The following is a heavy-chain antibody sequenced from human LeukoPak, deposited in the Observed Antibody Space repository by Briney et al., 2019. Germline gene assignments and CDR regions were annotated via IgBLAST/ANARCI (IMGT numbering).Heavy chain of an antibody. CDR2: ITGTHYTT. Sequence: GGALRLSCAASGFTFSTFAMTWVRQAPGKGLEWVSSITGTHYTTYNTDSVKGRFTISRDNSKNTLYLQMNSLRADDTAVYYCTKDPNGDYVGAFDPWGQGTLVTVSS. V-gene: IGHV3-23*01. CDR3: TKDPNGDYVGAFDP. J-gene: IGHJ5*02. CDR1: GFTFSTFA. D-gene: IGHD4-17*01.